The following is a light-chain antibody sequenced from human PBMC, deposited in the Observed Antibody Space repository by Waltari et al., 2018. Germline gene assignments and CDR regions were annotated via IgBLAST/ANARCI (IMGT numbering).Light chain of an antibody. Sequence: DIQMTQSPSSLSASVGDRVPITCRASQGISNSLAWYQQKPGKAPKLLLYSASRLESGVPSRFGGSGSGTDYTLTISSLQPEDFATYYCQQYYSTPITFGQGTRLEIK. CDR3: QQYYSTPIT. J-gene: IGKJ5*01. CDR2: SAS. V-gene: IGKV1-NL1*01. CDR1: QGISNS.